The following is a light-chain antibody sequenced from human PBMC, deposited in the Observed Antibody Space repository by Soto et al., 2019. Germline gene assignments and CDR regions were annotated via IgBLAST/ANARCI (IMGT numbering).Light chain of an antibody. CDR2: DAF. CDR3: QQYGDSPRT. CDR1: QSVSSSF. Sequence: ESVLAQSPGTLSLSPGESATLSCRASQSVSSSFLAWYQQKAGRAPRLLIHDAFMRATGIPDRFSGSGSGTDFTLTIARLEPEDFAVYYCQQYGDSPRTFGQGTRL. V-gene: IGKV3-20*01. J-gene: IGKJ5*01.